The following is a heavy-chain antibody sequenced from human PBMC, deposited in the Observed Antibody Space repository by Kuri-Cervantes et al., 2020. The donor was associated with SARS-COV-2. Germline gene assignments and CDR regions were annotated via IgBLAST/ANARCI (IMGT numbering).Heavy chain of an antibody. D-gene: IGHD3-3*01. V-gene: IGHV4-59*12. CDR2: IYYSGST. J-gene: IGHJ4*02. CDR1: GGSISSYY. CDR3: ARELTYYDFWSGYSPAYYFDY. Sequence: GSLRLSCTVSGGSISSYYWSWIRQPPGKGLEWIGYIYYSGSTNYNPSLKSRVTMSVDTSKNQFSLKLSSVTAADTAVYYCARELTYYDFWSGYSPAYYFDYWGQGTLVTVSS.